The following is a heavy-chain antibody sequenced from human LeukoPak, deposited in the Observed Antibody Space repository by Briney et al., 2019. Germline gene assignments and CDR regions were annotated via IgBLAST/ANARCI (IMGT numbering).Heavy chain of an antibody. V-gene: IGHV4-34*01. Sequence: PSETLCLTCAVYGGSFSGYYWSWIRQPPGKGLEWIGEINHSGSTNYNPSLKSRVTISVDTSKNQFSLKLSSVTAADTAVYYCARGSASNGAHYWGQGTLVTVSS. D-gene: IGHD4-11*01. CDR2: INHSGST. CDR1: GGSFSGYY. J-gene: IGHJ4*02. CDR3: ARGSASNGAHY.